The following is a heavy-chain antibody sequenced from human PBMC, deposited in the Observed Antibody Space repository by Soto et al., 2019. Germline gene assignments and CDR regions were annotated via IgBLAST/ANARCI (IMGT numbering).Heavy chain of an antibody. J-gene: IGHJ5*02. CDR2: IYYSGST. Sequence: SETLSLTCTVSGGSVSSGSYYWTWIRQPPGKGLEWIGYIYYSGSTNYNPSLKSRVTISVDTSKNQFSLKLSSVTAADTAVYYCAREGVFGSSSWYSSWFDPWGQGTLVTVSS. CDR3: AREGVFGSSSWYSSWFDP. D-gene: IGHD6-13*01. CDR1: GGSVSSGSYY. V-gene: IGHV4-61*01.